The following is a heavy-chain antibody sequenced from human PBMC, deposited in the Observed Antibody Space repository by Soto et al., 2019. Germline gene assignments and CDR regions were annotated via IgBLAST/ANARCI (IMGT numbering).Heavy chain of an antibody. CDR1: GFTFSSYG. D-gene: IGHD3-10*01. J-gene: IGHJ4*02. CDR2: IWYDGSNK. CDR3: ARGREITMVRGVVFDY. V-gene: IGHV3-33*01. Sequence: QVQLVESVGGVVQPGRSLRLSCAASGFTFSSYGMHWVRQAPGKGLEWVAVIWYDGSNKYYADSVKGRFTISRDNSKNTLYLQMNSLRAEDTAVYYCARGREITMVRGVVFDYWGQGTLVTVSS.